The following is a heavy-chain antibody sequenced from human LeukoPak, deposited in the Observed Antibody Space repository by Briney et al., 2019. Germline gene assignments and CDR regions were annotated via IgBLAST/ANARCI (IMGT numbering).Heavy chain of an antibody. V-gene: IGHV4-39*01. CDR1: GGSISSSSYF. D-gene: IGHD2-8*02. CDR3: AGRYCTGGVCYFDY. CDR2: IYYTGST. Sequence: PSETLSLTCTVSGGSISSSSYFWGWIRQPPGKGLEWIGSIYYTGSTYYNPSLKSRVTISVDTSKNQFSLKLSSVTAADTAVYYCAGRYCTGGVCYFDYWGQGTLVTVSS. J-gene: IGHJ4*02.